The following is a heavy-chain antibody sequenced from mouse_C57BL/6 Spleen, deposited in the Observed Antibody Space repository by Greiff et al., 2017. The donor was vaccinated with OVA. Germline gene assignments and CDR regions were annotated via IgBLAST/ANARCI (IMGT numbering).Heavy chain of an antibody. CDR1: GYTFTDYN. CDR3: ARLASRGYFDV. J-gene: IGHJ1*03. Sequence: EVQLQQSGPELVKPGASVKIPCKASGYTFTDYNMDWVKQSHGKSLEWIGDINPNNGGTIYNQKFKGKATLTVDKSSSTAYMELRSLTSEDTAVYYCARLASRGYFDVWGTGTTVTVSS. CDR2: INPNNGGT. V-gene: IGHV1-18*01. D-gene: IGHD3-1*01.